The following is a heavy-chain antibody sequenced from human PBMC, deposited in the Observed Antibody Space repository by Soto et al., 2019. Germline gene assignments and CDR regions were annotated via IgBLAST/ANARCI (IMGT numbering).Heavy chain of an antibody. J-gene: IGHJ6*03. CDR2: ISGSGGST. CDR1: GFTFSSYA. D-gene: IGHD2-2*01. Sequence: GGSLRLSCAASGFTFSSYAMSWVRQAPGKGLEWVSAISGSGGSTYYADSVKGRFTISRDNSKNTLYLQMNSLRAEDTAVYYCARVLNKRDGRIVVVPAAFDYYYYYMDVWGKGTTVTISS. CDR3: ARVLNKRDGRIVVVPAAFDYYYYYMDV. V-gene: IGHV3-23*01.